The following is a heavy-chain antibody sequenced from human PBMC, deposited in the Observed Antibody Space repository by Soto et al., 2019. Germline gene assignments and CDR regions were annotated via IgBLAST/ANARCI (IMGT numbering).Heavy chain of an antibody. CDR3: ARLRKWELLRFDY. J-gene: IGHJ4*02. CDR1: GGSVSSGSYY. V-gene: IGHV4-61*01. Sequence: QVQLQESGPGLVKPSETLSLTCTVSGGSVSSGSYYWSWIRQPPGKGLEWIGYIYYSGSTNYNPSLKSRVTISVDTSKNQFSLKLSSVTAADTAVYYCARLRKWELLRFDYWGQGTLVTVSS. D-gene: IGHD1-26*01. CDR2: IYYSGST.